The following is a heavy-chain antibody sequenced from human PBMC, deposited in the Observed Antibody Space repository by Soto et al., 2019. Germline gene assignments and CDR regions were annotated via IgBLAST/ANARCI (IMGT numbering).Heavy chain of an antibody. CDR3: ARSSPVVTAP. J-gene: IGHJ5*02. Sequence: QVQLQESGPGLVKPSQTLSLTCTVSGGSISSGGYYWSWIRQHPGKRLEWIGYIYYSGSTYYNPSLKSRITISVDTSKTQFSLKLSAVTAADTAVYYCARSSPVVTAPWGQGTLVTVSS. CDR2: IYYSGST. D-gene: IGHD2-21*02. V-gene: IGHV4-31*03. CDR1: GGSISSGGYY.